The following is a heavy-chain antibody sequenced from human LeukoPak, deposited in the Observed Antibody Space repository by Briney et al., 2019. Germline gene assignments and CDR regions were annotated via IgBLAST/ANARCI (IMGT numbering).Heavy chain of an antibody. CDR1: GYTFTGYY. CDR3: ARAPYYYDSSGYYYGMDV. Sequence: AASVKVSCKASGYTFTGYYMHWVRQAPGRGLERMGWINPNSGGTNYAQKFQGRVTMTRDTSISTAYMELSRLRSDDTAVYYCARAPYYYDSSGYYYGMDVWGQGTTVTVTS. D-gene: IGHD3-22*01. J-gene: IGHJ6*02. V-gene: IGHV1-2*02. CDR2: INPNSGGT.